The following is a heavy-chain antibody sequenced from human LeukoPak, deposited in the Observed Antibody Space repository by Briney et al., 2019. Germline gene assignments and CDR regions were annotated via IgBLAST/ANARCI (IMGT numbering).Heavy chain of an antibody. J-gene: IGHJ4*02. CDR2: IYPGDFDT. D-gene: IGHD5-18*01. CDR1: GYSFTNYW. V-gene: IGHV5-51*01. Sequence: NPGESLKISCKVSGYSFTNYWIAWVRQMPGKGLEWMGIIYPGDFDTKYSPSFQGQVTISADRSITTAYLQWSSLKASDTAMYYCARRGNQGGYSCGLDYWGQGTLVTVSS. CDR3: ARRGNQGGYSCGLDY.